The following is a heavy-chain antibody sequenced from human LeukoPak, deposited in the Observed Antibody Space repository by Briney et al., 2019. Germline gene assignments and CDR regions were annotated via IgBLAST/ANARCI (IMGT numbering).Heavy chain of an antibody. J-gene: IGHJ4*02. CDR2: INSDGSTT. CDR1: GFTFSGYW. D-gene: IGHD6-19*01. Sequence: GGSLRRSCAASGFTFSGYWMHWVRQAPGRGLVWVSRINSDGSTTSYADSVMGRFTISRDNAKNTLYLQMNSLRAEDTAVYYCARVIYSGWEGELSDWGQGTLVTVSS. V-gene: IGHV3-74*01. CDR3: ARVIYSGWEGELSD.